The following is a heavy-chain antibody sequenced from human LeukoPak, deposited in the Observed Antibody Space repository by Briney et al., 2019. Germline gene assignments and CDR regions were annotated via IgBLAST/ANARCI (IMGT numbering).Heavy chain of an antibody. Sequence: SETLSLTCTVSGGSISSYYWSCIRQPPGKGLEWIGYIYYSGSTNYNPSLKSRVTISVDTSKNQFSLKLSSVTAADTAVYYCARARARATVTTSLFDYWGQGTLVTVSS. V-gene: IGHV4-59*01. D-gene: IGHD4-17*01. CDR2: IYYSGST. J-gene: IGHJ4*02. CDR3: ARARARATVTTSLFDY. CDR1: GGSISSYY.